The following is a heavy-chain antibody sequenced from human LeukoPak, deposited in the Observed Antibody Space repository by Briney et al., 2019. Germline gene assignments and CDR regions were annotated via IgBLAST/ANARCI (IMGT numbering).Heavy chain of an antibody. D-gene: IGHD6-13*01. V-gene: IGHV4-4*07. CDR1: GGSISSYY. J-gene: IGHJ4*02. Sequence: SSETLSLTCTVSGGSISSYYWSWIRQPAGKGLEWIGRIYTSGSTNYNPSLKSRVTMSVDTSKNQFSLKLSSVTAADTAVYYCARGGLYSSSWRPIDYWGQGTLVTVSS. CDR3: ARGGLYSSSWRPIDY. CDR2: IYTSGST.